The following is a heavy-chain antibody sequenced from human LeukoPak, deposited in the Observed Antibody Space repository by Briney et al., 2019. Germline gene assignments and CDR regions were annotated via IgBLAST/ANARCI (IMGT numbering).Heavy chain of an antibody. CDR3: AKVNFGYSYGY. V-gene: IGHV3-30-3*01. CDR2: ISYDGSNK. J-gene: IGHJ4*02. CDR1: GFTLSYYA. D-gene: IGHD5-18*01. Sequence: PGGSLRLSCAASGFTLSYYAMHWVRQAPGKGLEWVAVISYDGSNKYYADSVKGRFTISRDNSKNTLYLQMNSLGAEDTAVYYCAKVNFGYSYGYWGQGTLVTVSS.